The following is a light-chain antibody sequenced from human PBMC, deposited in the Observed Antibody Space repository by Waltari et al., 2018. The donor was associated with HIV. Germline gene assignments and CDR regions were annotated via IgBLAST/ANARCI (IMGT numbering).Light chain of an antibody. V-gene: IGLV3-10*01. CDR2: EDS. J-gene: IGLJ2*01. Sequence: SYELTQPPSVSVSPGQTARITCSGDALPKNYVYWYQQKSGQAPVLVIYEDSKRPSGIPERFSGSSSGTMATLTISGAQVEDEADYYCYSTDSSGNHRGVFGGGTKLTVL. CDR3: YSTDSSGNHRGV. CDR1: ALPKNY.